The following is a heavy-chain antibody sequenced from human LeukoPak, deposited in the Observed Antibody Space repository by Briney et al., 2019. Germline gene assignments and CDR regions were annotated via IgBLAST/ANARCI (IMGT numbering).Heavy chain of an antibody. CDR3: ARDGTPTVVIRGYYYGMDV. D-gene: IGHD4-23*01. J-gene: IGHJ6*02. CDR2: IYYSESA. Sequence: SETLSLTCTVSGGSIRSYYWSWIRQPPGKGLEWIGYIYYSESANYNPSLKSRVTMSVDTSKNQFSLKLSSVTAADTAVYYCARDGTPTVVIRGYYYGMDVWGQGTTVTVSS. V-gene: IGHV4-59*12. CDR1: GGSIRSYY.